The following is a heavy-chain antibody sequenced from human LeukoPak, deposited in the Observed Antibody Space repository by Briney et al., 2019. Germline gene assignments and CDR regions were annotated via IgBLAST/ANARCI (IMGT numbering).Heavy chain of an antibody. CDR3: ARDQAVYYYGSGSYYTHFDY. D-gene: IGHD3-10*01. CDR1: GYTFTIYS. V-gene: IGHV1-18*01. J-gene: IGHJ4*02. CDR2: ISAYNGNT. Sequence: GASVKVSCKASGYTFTIYSISWVRQAPGQGLEWMGWISAYNGNTNYAQKFQGRVTMTTDTSTSTAYMELRSLRSDNTAVYYCARDQAVYYYGSGSYYTHFDYWGQGTLVTVSS.